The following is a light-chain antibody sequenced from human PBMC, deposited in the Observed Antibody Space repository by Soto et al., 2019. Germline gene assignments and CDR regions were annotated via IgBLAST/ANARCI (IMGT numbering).Light chain of an antibody. CDR2: YAS. Sequence: EMVMTQSPATLSVSPGERVTLSCRASESVHRNLAWYQQKPGQGPSLLIYYASPRATGVPDRFTGSGSGTECTLTISSLQAEHFGVYQCQHYSIWPQTFVPGTKVEIK. J-gene: IGKJ3*01. V-gene: IGKV3-15*01. CDR3: QHYSIWPQT. CDR1: ESVHRN.